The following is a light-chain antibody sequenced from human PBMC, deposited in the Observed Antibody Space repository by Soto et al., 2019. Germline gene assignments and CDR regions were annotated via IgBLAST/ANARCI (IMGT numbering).Light chain of an antibody. J-gene: IGKJ2*01. CDR2: AAS. Sequence: DIQMTQSPSSLSASXXXXXXXXXXXSQSISNYFNWYQQKPGKAPKLLIYAASSLQSGVPSRFSGSGSGTDFTLTISSLQPEDFATYYCQQSYSSPPYTFGQGTKVDIK. CDR3: QQSYSSPPYT. V-gene: IGKV1-39*01. CDR1: QSISNY.